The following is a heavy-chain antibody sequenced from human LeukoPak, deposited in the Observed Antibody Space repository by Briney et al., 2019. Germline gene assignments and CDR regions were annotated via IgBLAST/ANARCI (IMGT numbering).Heavy chain of an antibody. CDR2: FYYNGAT. V-gene: IGHV4-39*07. D-gene: IGHD4-17*01. J-gene: IGHJ3*02. Sequence: SETLSLTCTISGDSITSSHYYWGWIRQSPEKGLEWLGSFYYNGATYYNPSLSSRLTISEDTSKNQVSLKLSSVTAADTAVYYCAKDPNGDYIGTFEMWGQGTMVTVSS. CDR1: GDSITSSHYY. CDR3: AKDPNGDYIGTFEM.